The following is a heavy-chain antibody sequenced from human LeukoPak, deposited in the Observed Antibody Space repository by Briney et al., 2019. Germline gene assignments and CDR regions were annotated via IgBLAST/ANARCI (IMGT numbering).Heavy chain of an antibody. CDR1: GFTFSSFA. CDR3: AKFRYHSNDNNYLDFNY. D-gene: IGHD3-22*01. CDR2: IIGTGGST. V-gene: IGHV3-23*01. Sequence: PGGSLRLSCAASGFTFSSFAMTWVRQAPGKGLECVSSIIGTGGSTFYADSVKGRFTISRDNSKNTLYLQMNSLRDEDTAVYYCAKFRYHSNDNNYLDFNYWGQGTLVTVSS. J-gene: IGHJ4*02.